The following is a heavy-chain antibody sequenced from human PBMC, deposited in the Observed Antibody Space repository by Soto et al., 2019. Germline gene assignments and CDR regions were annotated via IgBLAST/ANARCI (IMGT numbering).Heavy chain of an antibody. CDR1: GGSISRYY. CDR2: IYYSGST. V-gene: IGHV4-59*08. CDR3: ERYSSRWYIFDY. D-gene: IGHD6-13*01. Sequence: PSETLSLTCTVSGGSISRYYWSWIRQRPGKGLEWIGYIYYSGSTNYNPSLKSRVTISVDTSKNQFSLKLSSVTAADTAVYYCERYSSRWYIFDYWGQGTLVTVSS. J-gene: IGHJ4*02.